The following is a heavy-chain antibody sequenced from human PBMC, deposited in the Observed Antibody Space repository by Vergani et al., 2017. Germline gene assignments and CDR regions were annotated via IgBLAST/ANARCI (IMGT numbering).Heavy chain of an antibody. J-gene: IGHJ4*02. CDR2: IYSGGST. V-gene: IGHV3-53*01. D-gene: IGHD6-6*01. CDR1: GFTVSSNY. Sequence: EVQLVESGGGLIQPGGSLRLSCAASGFTVSSNYMSWVRQAPGKGLEWVSVIYSGGSTYYADSVKGRFTISRDNSKNKLYLQMNSLRAEATAVYDCARGQEYSSSSPLDYWGQGTLVTVSS. CDR3: ARGQEYSSSSPLDY.